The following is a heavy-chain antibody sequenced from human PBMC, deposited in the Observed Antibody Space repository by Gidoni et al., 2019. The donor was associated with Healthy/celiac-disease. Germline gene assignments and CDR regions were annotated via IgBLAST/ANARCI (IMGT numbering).Heavy chain of an antibody. Sequence: QLQLQESGSGLVKPSQTLSLTCAVSGGSISSGGYSWSWIRQPPGKGLEWIGYIYHSGSTYSNPSLKSRVTISVDRSKNQFPLKLSSVTAADTAVYYCARGSGQYYDILTGYSPAYYFDYWGQGTLVTVSS. CDR3: ARGSGQYYDILTGYSPAYYFDY. CDR1: GGSISSGGYS. D-gene: IGHD3-9*01. J-gene: IGHJ4*02. CDR2: IYHSGST. V-gene: IGHV4-30-2*01.